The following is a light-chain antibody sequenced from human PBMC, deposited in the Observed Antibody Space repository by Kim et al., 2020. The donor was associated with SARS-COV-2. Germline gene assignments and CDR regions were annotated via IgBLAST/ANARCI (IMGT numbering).Light chain of an antibody. CDR3: QQYDNLPLT. V-gene: IGKV1-33*01. CDR1: QDISNY. CDR2: DAS. J-gene: IGKJ4*01. Sequence: GDRVTITCQASQDISNYLTWHQQKPGKAPKVLIYDASTLETGVPSRFSGGGSGTDFTFTIASLQPEDVATYYCQQYDNLPLTFGVGTKL.